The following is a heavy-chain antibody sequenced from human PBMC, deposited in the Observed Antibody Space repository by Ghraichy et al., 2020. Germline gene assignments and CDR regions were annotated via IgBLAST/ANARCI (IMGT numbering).Heavy chain of an antibody. CDR1: GFNFGDYA. CDR3: TRDQGFVGAAGTAHEYFQH. D-gene: IGHD6-13*01. J-gene: IGHJ1*01. Sequence: GGSLRLSCATSGFNFGDYAMSWVRQAPGKGPEWVGFIKSKTYGGTTEYAASVKGRFTISRDDSKNIAYLQMDSLQTGDTAVYYCTRDQGFVGAAGTAHEYFQHWGQGTLVTVSS. V-gene: IGHV3-49*04. CDR2: IKSKTYGGTT.